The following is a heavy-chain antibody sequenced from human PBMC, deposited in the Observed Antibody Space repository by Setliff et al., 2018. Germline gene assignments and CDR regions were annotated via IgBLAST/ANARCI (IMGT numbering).Heavy chain of an antibody. V-gene: IGHV1-18*01. CDR1: GYTFTSYG. Sequence: ASVKVSCKASGYTFTSYGISWVRQAPGQGLEWMGWISAYNGNTNYAQKLQGRVTMTTDTSTSTAYMELRSLRSDDTAVYYCARDLYSSGWDGSDYYYYYGMDVWGQGTTVTVSS. J-gene: IGHJ6*02. CDR2: ISAYNGNT. D-gene: IGHD6-19*01. CDR3: ARDLYSSGWDGSDYYYYYGMDV.